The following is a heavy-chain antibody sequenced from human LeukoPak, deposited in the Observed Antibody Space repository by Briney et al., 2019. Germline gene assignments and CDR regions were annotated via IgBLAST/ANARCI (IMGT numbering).Heavy chain of an antibody. D-gene: IGHD3-9*01. Sequence: GASVKVSCKASGYTFTSYAMHWVRQAPGQRLEWMGWINAGNGNTKYSQKFQGRVTITRDTSASTAYMELSSLRSEDTAVYYCARDGSALTGPPFDYWGQGTLVTVSS. J-gene: IGHJ4*02. CDR3: ARDGSALTGPPFDY. CDR1: GYTFTSYA. V-gene: IGHV1-3*01. CDR2: INAGNGNT.